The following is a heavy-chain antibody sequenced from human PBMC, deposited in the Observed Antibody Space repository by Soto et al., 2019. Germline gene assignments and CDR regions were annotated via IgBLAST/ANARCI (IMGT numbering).Heavy chain of an antibody. V-gene: IGHV1-8*01. CDR2: MNPNSGNT. J-gene: IGHJ5*02. Sequence: ASVKVSCKASGYTFTSYDINWVRQATGQGLEWMGWMNPNSGNTGYAQKFQGRVTRTRNTSISTAYMELSSLGSEDTAVYYCARGRGYRVVVPAAMSSNWFDPWGQGTLVTVSS. CDR1: GYTFTSYD. CDR3: ARGRGYRVVVPAAMSSNWFDP. D-gene: IGHD2-2*01.